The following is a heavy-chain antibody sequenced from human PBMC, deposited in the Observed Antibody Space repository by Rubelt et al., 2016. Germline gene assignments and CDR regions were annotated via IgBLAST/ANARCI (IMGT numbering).Heavy chain of an antibody. V-gene: IGHV4-61*01. D-gene: IGHD2-21*02. CDR2: IFYSGST. CDR1: GGSVSSGSSY. J-gene: IGHJ6*02. Sequence: QVQLQESGPGLVKPSETLSLTCTVSGGSVSSGSSYWSWIRQPPGKGLEWIGYIFYSGSTNYNPSLRSRVTISVDKSKNQFSLKLSSVTAADTAVYYCARDGVTYSGLDVWGQGTTVTVSS. CDR3: ARDGVTYSGLDV.